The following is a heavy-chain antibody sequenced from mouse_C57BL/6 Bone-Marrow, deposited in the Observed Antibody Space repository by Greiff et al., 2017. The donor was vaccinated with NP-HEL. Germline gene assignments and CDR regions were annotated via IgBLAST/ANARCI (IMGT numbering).Heavy chain of an antibody. V-gene: IGHV14-2*01. Sequence: VQLQQSGAELVKPGASVKLSCTASGFNITDYYMHWVKQRTEQGLEWIGRIDPEDGDTKYAPKFQGKATITADPSSNTAYLQLSSLTSEDTAFYYCAAYYYGRGWYFDVWGTGTTVTVSS. D-gene: IGHD1-1*01. J-gene: IGHJ1*03. CDR3: AAYYYGRGWYFDV. CDR2: IDPEDGDT. CDR1: GFNITDYY.